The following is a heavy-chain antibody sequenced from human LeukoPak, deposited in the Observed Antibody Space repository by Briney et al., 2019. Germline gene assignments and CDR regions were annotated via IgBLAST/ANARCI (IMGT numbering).Heavy chain of an antibody. CDR1: GFTFSSDA. J-gene: IGHJ5*02. CDR2: ISGSGGST. V-gene: IGHV3-23*01. D-gene: IGHD6-19*01. Sequence: GGSLRLSCAASGFTFSSDAMSWVRQAPGKGLEWVSAISGSGGSTYYADSVKGRFTISRDNSKNTLYLQMNSLRAEDTAVYYCAKGGYSSGWLRGNWFDPWGQGTLVTVSS. CDR3: AKGGYSSGWLRGNWFDP.